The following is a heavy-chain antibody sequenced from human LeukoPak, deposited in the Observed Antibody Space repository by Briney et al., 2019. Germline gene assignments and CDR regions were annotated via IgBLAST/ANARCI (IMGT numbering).Heavy chain of an antibody. CDR1: GGSISSGDYY. Sequence: SETLSLTCTVSGGSISSGDYYWSWIRQPPGKGLEWIGYIYYSGSTYYNPSLKSRVTISVDTSKNQFPLKLSSVTAADTAVYYCARGIWFGELPAPFDYWGQGTLVTVSS. V-gene: IGHV4-30-4*01. CDR3: ARGIWFGELPAPFDY. D-gene: IGHD3-10*01. J-gene: IGHJ4*02. CDR2: IYYSGST.